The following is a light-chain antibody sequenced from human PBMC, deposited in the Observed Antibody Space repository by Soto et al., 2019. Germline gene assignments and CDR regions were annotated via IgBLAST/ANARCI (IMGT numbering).Light chain of an antibody. J-gene: IGLJ2*01. Sequence: SYELTQTSSVSVAPGQTAKITCGGNNIGSKSVHWYQQKAGQAPVLVVHDDSDRPSGIPGRFSGSNSANTATLTISRVEAGDEADYYFQVWESRGDQVVFDGGTKRTVL. CDR2: DDS. CDR3: QVWESRGDQVV. V-gene: IGLV3-21*02. CDR1: NIGSKS.